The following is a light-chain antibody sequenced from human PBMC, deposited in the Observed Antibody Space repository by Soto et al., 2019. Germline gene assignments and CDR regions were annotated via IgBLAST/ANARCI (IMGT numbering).Light chain of an antibody. CDR1: DLNIGAGYD. CDR2: TNN. J-gene: IGLJ1*01. Sequence: TISSPGHDLNIGAGYDVHWYLQLPGTAPKLLVYTNNNRPSGVPDPFSGSKSGTSASLAITGLQSEDEADYYCQCYDRSLCINVFGYGTK. V-gene: IGLV1-40*01. CDR3: QCYDRSLCINV.